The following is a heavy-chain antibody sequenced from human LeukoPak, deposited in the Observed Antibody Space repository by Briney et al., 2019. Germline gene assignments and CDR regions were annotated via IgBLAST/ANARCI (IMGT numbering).Heavy chain of an antibody. CDR1: GGSISSYY. D-gene: IGHD3-10*01. CDR2: IYYSGST. V-gene: IGHV4-59*01. CDR3: ARGPRDYYYMDV. Sequence: SETLSLTCTVSGGSISSYYWSWIRQPPGKGLEWIGYIYYSGSTNYNPSLKSRVTISVDTSKNQFSLKLSSVTAADTAVYYCARGPRDYYYMDVWGRGTTVTISS. J-gene: IGHJ6*03.